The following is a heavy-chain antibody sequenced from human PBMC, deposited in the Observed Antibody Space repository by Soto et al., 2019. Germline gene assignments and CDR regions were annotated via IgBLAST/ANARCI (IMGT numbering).Heavy chain of an antibody. D-gene: IGHD3-22*01. V-gene: IGHV3-23*01. Sequence: VVSLRVSWAASGVTFRGYARSWVSQAPGKGLEWVSAISGIGVRTYYADSVKVRFTISRDNSKNTLYLQMNSLRAEDTAVYYCAKDRPLGTDYYDSSGYWGPFDYWGQATLVTVSS. J-gene: IGHJ4*02. CDR3: AKDRPLGTDYYDSSGYWGPFDY. CDR2: ISGIGVRT. CDR1: GVTFRGYA.